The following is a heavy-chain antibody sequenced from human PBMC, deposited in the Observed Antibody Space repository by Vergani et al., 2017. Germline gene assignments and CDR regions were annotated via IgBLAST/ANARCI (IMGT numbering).Heavy chain of an antibody. Sequence: EVQLVESGGGLVQPGGSLKLSCAASGFTFSGSAMHWVRQASGKGLEWVGRIRSKANSYATAYAASVKGRFTISRDDSENTAYLQMNSLKTEDTAVYYCIGSSGYYGYWGQGTLVTVSS. D-gene: IGHD3-22*01. CDR2: IRSKANSYAT. V-gene: IGHV3-73*02. J-gene: IGHJ4*02. CDR1: GFTFSGSA. CDR3: IGSSGYYGY.